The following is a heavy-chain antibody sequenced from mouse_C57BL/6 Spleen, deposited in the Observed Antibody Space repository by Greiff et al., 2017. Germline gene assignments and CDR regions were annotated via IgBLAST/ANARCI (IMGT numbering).Heavy chain of an antibody. CDR1: GYTFTDYN. D-gene: IGHD2-3*01. CDR2: ITPNNGGT. J-gene: IGHJ3*01. CDR3: ARIYDGSSWFAY. V-gene: IGHV1-22*01. Sequence: VQLQQSGPELVKPGASVKMSCKASGYTFTDYNMHWVKQSHGKSLEWIGYITPNNGGTSYNQKFKGKATLTVNTSSSTAYMDLRSLTTEDSAVYYCARIYDGSSWFAYWGQGALVTVSA.